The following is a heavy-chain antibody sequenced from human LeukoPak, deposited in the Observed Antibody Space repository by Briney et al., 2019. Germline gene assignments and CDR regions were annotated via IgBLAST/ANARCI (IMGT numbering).Heavy chain of an antibody. J-gene: IGHJ4*02. V-gene: IGHV3-7*01. CDR1: GFTFSSYW. Sequence: GGSLRLSCAASGFTFSSYWMSWVRQAPGKGLEWVANIKQDGSEEYYVDSVKGRFTISRDNAKNSLYLQMNSLRAEDTAVYYCAARYCSGGSCYFGYWGQGTLVTVSS. D-gene: IGHD2-15*01. CDR3: AARYCSGGSCYFGY. CDR2: IKQDGSEE.